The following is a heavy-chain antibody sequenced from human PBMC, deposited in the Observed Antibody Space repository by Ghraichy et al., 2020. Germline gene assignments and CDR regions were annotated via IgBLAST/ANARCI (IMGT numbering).Heavy chain of an antibody. J-gene: IGHJ4*02. D-gene: IGHD2-2*01. CDR2: IFYRGNT. Sequence: SETLSLTCTVSGGSISNYYWSWIRQPPGKGLEWMGYIFYRGNTNYNPSLNSRVTISVDASKNQFSLKLTSVTAADTAVYYCARVPDSTNWFYSFDSWGQGTLVTVSS. V-gene: IGHV4-59*01. CDR3: ARVPDSTNWFYSFDS. CDR1: GGSISNYY.